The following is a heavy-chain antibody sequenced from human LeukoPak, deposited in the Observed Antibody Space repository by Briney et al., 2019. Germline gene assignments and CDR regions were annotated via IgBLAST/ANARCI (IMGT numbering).Heavy chain of an antibody. Sequence: ASVKVSCKASGYSFTRYGISWVRQAPGQGLEWMGWISAYSGNTNYADNLQGRLTMTTDTSTSTPHMELRSLRSDDAAVYYCVRVAMIRGVVFKNWFVSWGQGSLVTVSS. V-gene: IGHV1-18*01. J-gene: IGHJ5*01. CDR1: GYSFTRYG. CDR2: ISAYSGNT. D-gene: IGHD3-10*01. CDR3: VRVAMIRGVVFKNWFVS.